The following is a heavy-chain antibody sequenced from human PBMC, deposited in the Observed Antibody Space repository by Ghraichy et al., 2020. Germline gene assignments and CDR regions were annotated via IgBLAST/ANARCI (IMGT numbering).Heavy chain of an antibody. CDR2: ISGSGGTT. CDR1: GFTFSNYV. V-gene: IGHV3-23*01. Sequence: GGSLRLSCAASGFTFSNYVMGWVRQAPGKGLEWVSSISGSGGTTYYADSVRGRFTISRDNSKNTLYLQENSLRAEDTAVYYCAKGVEWVFGLGSKGAYWYFDIWGPGTLVTVSS. CDR3: AKGVEWVFGLGSKGAYWYFDI. J-gene: IGHJ2*01. D-gene: IGHD3-3*01.